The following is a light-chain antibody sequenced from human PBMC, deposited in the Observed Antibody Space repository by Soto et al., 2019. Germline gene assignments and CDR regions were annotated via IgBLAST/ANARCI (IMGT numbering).Light chain of an antibody. Sequence: EIVLTQSPGTLSLSPAEGATLSCRASQSVSSSYLAWYQQKPGQAPRLLIYGASSRATGIPDRFSGSGSGTDFTLTISRLEPEDFAVYYCQQYANSPLTFGPGTKVDIK. CDR2: GAS. J-gene: IGKJ3*01. CDR1: QSVSSSY. V-gene: IGKV3-20*01. CDR3: QQYANSPLT.